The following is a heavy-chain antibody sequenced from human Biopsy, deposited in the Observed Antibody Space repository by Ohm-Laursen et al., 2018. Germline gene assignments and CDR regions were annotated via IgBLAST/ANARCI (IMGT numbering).Heavy chain of an antibody. V-gene: IGHV4-4*07. J-gene: IGHJ3*02. CDR3: AGIVLGPTNDAFDI. CDR1: GDSIRNYY. CDR2: FYPGGGT. Sequence: TLSLTCTASGDSIRNYYWSWIPQAAGQGLEWIGRFYPGGGTIYNPSLKSRVTMSVDTSKNHFSLNLNSVTAADTAVYYCAGIVLGPTNDAFDIWGQGTMVTVSS. D-gene: IGHD1-26*01.